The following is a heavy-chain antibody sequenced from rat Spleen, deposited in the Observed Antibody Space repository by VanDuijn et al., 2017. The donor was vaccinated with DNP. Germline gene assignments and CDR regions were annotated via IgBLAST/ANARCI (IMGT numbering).Heavy chain of an antibody. CDR1: GFTFSDYY. CDR3: ARLGARGYYWYFDV. J-gene: IGHJ1*01. V-gene: IGHV5-25*01. CDR2: ISISGGST. D-gene: IGHD4-3*01. Sequence: EVKLVESGGGLVQPGRSLKLSCAGSGFTFSDYYMAWVRQTPTKGLEWVATISISGGSTYYRDSVRGRFTVSRDNTKSTLYLQMDSLRSEDTATYYCARLGARGYYWYFDVWGPGTMVTVSS.